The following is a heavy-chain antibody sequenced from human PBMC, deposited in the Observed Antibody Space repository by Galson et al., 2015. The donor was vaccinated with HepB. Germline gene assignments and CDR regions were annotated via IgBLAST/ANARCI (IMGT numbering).Heavy chain of an antibody. D-gene: IGHD4-23*01. J-gene: IGHJ2*01. CDR1: GFTVIGNY. CDR2: VYRGGGR. CDR3: AKSNRGLGSGHYGGGYFDL. Sequence: SLRLSCAASGFTVIGNYMAWVRQAPGKGLEWVSVVYRGGGRNYADSVQGRLTIFSDDSKNTLFLQMNSLRVEDTAVYYCAKSNRGLGSGHYGGGYFDLWGRGILVTVSS. V-gene: IGHV3-66*01.